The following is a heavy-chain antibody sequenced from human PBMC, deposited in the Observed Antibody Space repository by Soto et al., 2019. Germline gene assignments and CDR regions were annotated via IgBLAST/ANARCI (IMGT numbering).Heavy chain of an antibody. J-gene: IGHJ6*02. CDR3: AKHTDHYYYYGMDV. V-gene: IGHV3-33*06. CDR1: GFTFSSYG. CDR2: MWSDGSDK. Sequence: PGGSLRLSCAASGFTFSSYGMHWVRQAPGKGLDWVAVMWSDGSDKYYGDSVKGRFTISRDNSKNTLYLQMNSLRAEDTAVYYCAKHTDHYYYYGMDVWGQGTTVTVSS. D-gene: IGHD5-18*01.